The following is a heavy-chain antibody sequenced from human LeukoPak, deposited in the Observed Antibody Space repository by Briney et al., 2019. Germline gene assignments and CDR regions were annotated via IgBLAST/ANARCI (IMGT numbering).Heavy chain of an antibody. CDR1: GGSISSSSYY. Sequence: SETLSLTCTVSGGSISSSSYYWGWSRQPPGKGLEWIGSIYYSGSTYYNPSLKSRVTMSTDTSKNQFSLKLSSVTAADTAVYYCARDGGVVVPAAPAVFDVWGQGTMVTVSS. J-gene: IGHJ3*01. D-gene: IGHD2-2*01. CDR2: IYYSGST. CDR3: ARDGGVVVPAAPAVFDV. V-gene: IGHV4-39*07.